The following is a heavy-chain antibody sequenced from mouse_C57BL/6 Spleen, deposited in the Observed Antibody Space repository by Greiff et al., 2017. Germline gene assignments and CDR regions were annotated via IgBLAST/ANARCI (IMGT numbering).Heavy chain of an antibody. V-gene: IGHV1-52*01. J-gene: IGHJ1*03. CDR3: ARGGTVVSYWYFDD. CDR2: IDPSDSET. Sequence: QVQLQQPGAELVRPGSSVKLSCKASGYTFTSYWMHWVKQRPIQGLEWIGNIDPSDSETHYYQKFKDKATLTVDKSSSTAYMQLSSLTSEDSAVYYWARGGTVVSYWYFDDWGTGTTVTVSS. CDR1: GYTFTSYW. D-gene: IGHD1-1*01.